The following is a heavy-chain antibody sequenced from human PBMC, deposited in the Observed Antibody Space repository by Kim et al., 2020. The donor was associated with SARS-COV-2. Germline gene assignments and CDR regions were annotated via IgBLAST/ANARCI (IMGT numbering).Heavy chain of an antibody. CDR1: GFTFSSYG. J-gene: IGHJ4*02. CDR2: ISYDGSNK. V-gene: IGHV3-30*18. D-gene: IGHD6-13*01. Sequence: GGSLRLSCAASGFTFSSYGMHWVRQAPGKGLEWVAVISYDGSNKYYADSVKGRFTISRDNSKNTLYLQMNSLRAEDTAVYYCAKDLYSSSWYGYFDYWGQGTLVTVSS. CDR3: AKDLYSSSWYGYFDY.